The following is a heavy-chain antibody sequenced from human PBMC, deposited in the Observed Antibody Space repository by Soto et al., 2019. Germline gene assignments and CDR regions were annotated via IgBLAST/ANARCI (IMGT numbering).Heavy chain of an antibody. J-gene: IGHJ3*02. CDR1: GYPVTAYY. Sequence: QLHLVQSGAVVKKPGASVTVSCSASGYPVTAYYMHWVRQAPGRGLEWMGGINPATGAAKYTQTFQGRVTMTRDSSTRTVFSELVGLTSEETAVFYCARGGGVGVAGSAAFDMWGQGTLVTVSS. V-gene: IGHV1-2*02. CDR3: ARGGGVGVAGSAAFDM. D-gene: IGHD3-3*01. CDR2: INPATGAA.